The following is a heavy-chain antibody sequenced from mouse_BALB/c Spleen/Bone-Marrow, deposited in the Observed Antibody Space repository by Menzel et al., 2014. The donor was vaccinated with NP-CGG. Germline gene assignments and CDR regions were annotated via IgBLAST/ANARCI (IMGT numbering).Heavy chain of an antibody. CDR2: IWGGGIT. D-gene: IGHD4-1*01. Sequence: VQLQQSGPGLVAPSQSLSITCTVSGFSLTDYGVSWIRQPPGKGLEWLGVIWGGGITYYNSALKSSLTISKDNSKSQVFLKMNSLQTDDTAMYYCAKLGGYFDYWGQGTTLTVSS. V-gene: IGHV2-6-5*01. CDR1: GFSLTDYG. CDR3: AKLGGYFDY. J-gene: IGHJ2*01.